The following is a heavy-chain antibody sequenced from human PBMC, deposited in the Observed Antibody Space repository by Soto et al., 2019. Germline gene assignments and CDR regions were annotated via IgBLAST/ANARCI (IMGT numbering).Heavy chain of an antibody. V-gene: IGHV3-30-3*01. CDR2: ISYDGSNK. D-gene: IGHD6-19*01. CDR1: GFTFSSYA. J-gene: IGHJ4*02. CDR3: ARGPTVAGDFDY. Sequence: QVQLVESGGGVVQPGRSLRLSCAASGFTFSSYAMHWVRQAPGKGLEWVAVISYDGSNKYYADSVKGRFTISRDNSKNTLYLQMNSVRAEDTAVYYCARGPTVAGDFDYWGQGTLVTVSS.